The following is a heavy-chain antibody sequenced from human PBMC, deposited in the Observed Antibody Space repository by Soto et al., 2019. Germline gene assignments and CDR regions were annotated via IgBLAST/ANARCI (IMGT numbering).Heavy chain of an antibody. CDR2: ISGSGGSI. V-gene: IGHV3-23*01. D-gene: IGHD3-22*01. CDR3: AKVSHDSNTDY. J-gene: IGHJ4*02. CDR1: GFTVSSNY. Sequence: GGSLRLSCAASGFTVSSNYMSWVRQAPGKGLEWVSSISGSGGSIYYADSVKGRFTFSRDNSKDTLYLQMNSLTAGDTAVYYCAKVSHDSNTDYWGQGTLVTVSS.